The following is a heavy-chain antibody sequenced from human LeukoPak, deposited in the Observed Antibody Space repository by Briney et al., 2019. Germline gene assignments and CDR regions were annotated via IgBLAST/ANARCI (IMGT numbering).Heavy chain of an antibody. CDR2: IYYSGST. J-gene: IGHJ4*02. CDR1: GGSISSSSYY. D-gene: IGHD6-13*01. Sequence: SETLSLTCTVSGGSISSSSYYWGWIRQPPGKGLEWIGSIYYSGSTYYNPSLKSRVTISVDTSKNQFSLKLSSVTAADTAVYYCARGYKSSSRSPWEYWGQGTLVTVSS. CDR3: ARGYKSSSRSPWEY. V-gene: IGHV4-39*07.